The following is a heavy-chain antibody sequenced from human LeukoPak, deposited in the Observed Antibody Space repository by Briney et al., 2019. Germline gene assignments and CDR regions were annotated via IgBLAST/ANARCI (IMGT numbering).Heavy chain of an antibody. Sequence: GGSLRLSCAVSGFTFTNYWMSWARQSPGKGLEWVANIYLDGSRAYYVDSVKGRFTISRDNAKNSLFLQMNSLSAEDTAVYYCGRAGPVTKDHFMDVWAKGPRSPCP. D-gene: IGHD2-2*01. CDR3: GRAGPVTKDHFMDV. CDR2: IYLDGSRA. CDR1: GFTFTNYW. J-gene: IGHJ6*03. V-gene: IGHV3-7*01.